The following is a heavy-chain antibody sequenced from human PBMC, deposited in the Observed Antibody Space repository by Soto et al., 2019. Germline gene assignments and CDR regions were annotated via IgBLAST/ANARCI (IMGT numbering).Heavy chain of an antibody. Sequence: VQLVESGGGLVQPGGSLRLSCAASGFTFSSYWMHWVRQAPGKGLVWVSHINIDGSTTNYSDSVKGRFTISRDNAKNTLYLKMNSLRDEDTAVYYSARGGRGSDYWGQGTLVTVSS. J-gene: IGHJ4*02. CDR3: ARGGRGSDY. CDR1: GFTFSSYW. V-gene: IGHV3-74*01. D-gene: IGHD3-10*01. CDR2: INIDGSTT.